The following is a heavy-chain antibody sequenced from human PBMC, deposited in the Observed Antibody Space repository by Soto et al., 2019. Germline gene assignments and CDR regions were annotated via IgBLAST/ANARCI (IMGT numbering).Heavy chain of an antibody. CDR1: GFTFSSYA. J-gene: IGHJ3*02. D-gene: IGHD2-15*01. V-gene: IGHV3-23*01. Sequence: GGSLRLSCAASGFTFSSYAMSWARQAPGKGLEWVSAISGSGGSTYYADSVKGRFTISRDNSKNTLYLQMNSLRAEDTAVYYCARPYCSGGSCPAFDIWGQGTMVTVSS. CDR2: ISGSGGST. CDR3: ARPYCSGGSCPAFDI.